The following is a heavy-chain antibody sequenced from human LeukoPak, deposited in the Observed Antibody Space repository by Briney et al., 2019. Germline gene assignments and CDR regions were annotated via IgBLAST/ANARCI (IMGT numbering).Heavy chain of an antibody. V-gene: IGHV3-74*01. CDR2: IISDGSST. J-gene: IGHJ4*02. CDR3: ARDLHYYDSSGYPDY. D-gene: IGHD3-22*01. CDR1: GFTFSSYW. Sequence: PGGSLRLSCAASGFTFSSYWMHWVRQAPGKGLVWVSLIISDGSSTRYADSVKGRFTISRDNAKNSLYLQMNSLRAEDTAVYYCARDLHYYDSSGYPDYWGQGTLVTVSS.